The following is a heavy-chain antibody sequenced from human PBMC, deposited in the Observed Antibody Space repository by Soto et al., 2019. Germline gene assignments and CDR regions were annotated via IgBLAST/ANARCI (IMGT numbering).Heavy chain of an antibody. J-gene: IGHJ5*02. Sequence: PSETLSLTCNVSGGSFTNGNYFWGWIRQPPGKGLEWIGSMYYGGMTYYNPSLRSRVTITADTSRRQLSLRPNSVTAADTAVYYCATAPETYSASGYYVNWFDPWGQGSLVTVSS. CDR1: GGSFTNGNYF. CDR3: ATAPETYSASGYYVNWFDP. V-gene: IGHV4-39*01. CDR2: MYYGGMT. D-gene: IGHD3-22*01.